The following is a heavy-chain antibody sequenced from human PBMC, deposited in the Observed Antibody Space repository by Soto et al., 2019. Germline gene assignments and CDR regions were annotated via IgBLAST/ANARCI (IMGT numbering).Heavy chain of an antibody. CDR2: INPSGGST. J-gene: IGHJ5*02. Sequence: ASVKVSCKASGYTFTSYYMHWVRQAPGQGLEWMGIINPSGGSTSYAQKFQGRVTMTRDTTTSTVYMELRSLRSDDTAVYYCARSYYDFWSGYLPFAPWGQGTLVTVSS. CDR1: GYTFTSYY. D-gene: IGHD3-3*01. V-gene: IGHV1-46*01. CDR3: ARSYYDFWSGYLPFAP.